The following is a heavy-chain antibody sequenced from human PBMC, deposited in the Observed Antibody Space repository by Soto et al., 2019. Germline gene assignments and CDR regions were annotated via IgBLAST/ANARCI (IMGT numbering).Heavy chain of an antibody. Sequence: PSAALSLTCAGSGGSFTSTNWWTWIRQPPGKGLEWIGYIFPSGTTYYNPSLKSRVSISIDVSKNQFSLNLRSLTAADTAVYYCARGREFDSWGQGTLVTVSS. CDR2: IFPSGTT. CDR3: ARGREFDS. CDR1: GGSFTSTNW. J-gene: IGHJ4*02. V-gene: IGHV4-4*02.